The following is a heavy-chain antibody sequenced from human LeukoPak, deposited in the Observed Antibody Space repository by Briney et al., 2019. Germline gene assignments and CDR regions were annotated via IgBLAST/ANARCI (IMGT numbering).Heavy chain of an antibody. D-gene: IGHD4-17*01. V-gene: IGHV3-23*01. CDR3: TKRGTVTTFGHCDF. CDR2: ISDNGRST. Sequence: GGSLRLSCAASGFTFSSYAMSWVRQAPGKGLEWVSTISDNGRSTYYADSVKGRFTISRGNSKNTLYLQMNSLRAEDTAVYYCTKRGTVTTFGHCDFWGQGTLVTVSS. CDR1: GFTFSSYA. J-gene: IGHJ4*02.